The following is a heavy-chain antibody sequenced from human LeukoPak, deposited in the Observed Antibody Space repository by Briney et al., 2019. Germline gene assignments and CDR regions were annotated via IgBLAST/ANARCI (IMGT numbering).Heavy chain of an antibody. CDR3: ARGATRLRLGELSLKFDY. V-gene: IGHV1-2*02. Sequence: ASVKVSCKASGYTFTAYYMHWVRQAPGQGLEWMGWVNPNSGGTNYAQKFQGRVTMTRDTSISTAYMELSRLRSDDTAVYYCARGATRLRLGELSLKFDYWGQGTLVTVSS. CDR2: VNPNSGGT. D-gene: IGHD3-16*02. J-gene: IGHJ4*02. CDR1: GYTFTAYY.